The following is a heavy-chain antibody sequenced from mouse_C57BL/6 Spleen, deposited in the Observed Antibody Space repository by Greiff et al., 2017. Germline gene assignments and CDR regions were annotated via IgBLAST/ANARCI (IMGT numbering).Heavy chain of an antibody. Sequence: VQLKESGPGLVKPSQSLSLTCSVTGYSITSGYYWNWIRQFPGNKLEWMGYISYDGSNNYNPSLKNRISITRDTSKNQFFLKLNSVTTEDTATYYCARCSSLYYAMDYWGQGTSVTVSS. D-gene: IGHD1-1*01. V-gene: IGHV3-6*01. CDR2: ISYDGSN. J-gene: IGHJ4*01. CDR1: GYSITSGYY. CDR3: ARCSSLYYAMDY.